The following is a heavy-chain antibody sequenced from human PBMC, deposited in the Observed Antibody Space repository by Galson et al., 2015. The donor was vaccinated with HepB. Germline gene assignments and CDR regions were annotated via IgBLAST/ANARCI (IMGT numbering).Heavy chain of an antibody. CDR3: ARVYDSSGYYMWYFDY. CDR1: GFTFSSYE. V-gene: IGHV3-48*03. Sequence: SLRLSCAASGFTFSSYEMNWVRQAPGKGLEWVSYISSSGSTIYYADSVKGRFTISRDNAKNSLYLQMNSLRAEDTAVYYCARVYDSSGYYMWYFDYWGQGTLVTVSS. J-gene: IGHJ4*02. D-gene: IGHD3-22*01. CDR2: ISSSGSTI.